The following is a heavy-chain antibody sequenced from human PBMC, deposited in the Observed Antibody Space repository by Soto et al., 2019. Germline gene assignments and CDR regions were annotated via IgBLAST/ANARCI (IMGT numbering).Heavy chain of an antibody. CDR3: ARKGFGATHGLVDV. J-gene: IGHJ6*02. D-gene: IGHD3-10*01. V-gene: IGHV4-59*08. CDR1: GGSISSYY. Sequence: SETLSLTCTVSGGSISSYYWSWIRQPPGKGLEWIGYIYYSGSTNYNPSLKSRVTISVDTSKNQFSLKLTSVTVADTALYYCARKGFGATHGLVDVWGQXTTVTVSS. CDR2: IYYSGST.